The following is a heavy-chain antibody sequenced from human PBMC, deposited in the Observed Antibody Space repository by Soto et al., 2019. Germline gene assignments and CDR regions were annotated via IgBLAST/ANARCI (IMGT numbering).Heavy chain of an antibody. J-gene: IGHJ4*01. CDR3: AHRVLRTVFGLVTTTAIYFDF. Sequence: QITLNESGPTVVSPTETLTLTCRFSGFSLTTSGVGVGWIRQSPGKAPEWLALIYWDDDKRYSASLKSRLTITKDTSKNQVVLTVSDLDPTDTATYYCAHRVLRTVFGLVTTTAIYFDFWGHGTPVAVSS. V-gene: IGHV2-5*02. CDR1: GFSLTTSGVG. CDR2: IYWDDDK. D-gene: IGHD3-3*01.